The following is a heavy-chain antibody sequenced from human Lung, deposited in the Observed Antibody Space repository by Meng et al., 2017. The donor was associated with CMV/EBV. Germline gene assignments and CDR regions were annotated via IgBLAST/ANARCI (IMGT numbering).Heavy chain of an antibody. CDR3: ARTLPTPDY. J-gene: IGHJ4*02. D-gene: IGHD5/OR15-5a*01. V-gene: IGHV3-7*01. Sequence: GGSLRLSCAVSGFTFSTSWMSWVRQAPGKGLEWVASIKQDGSEKYYVDSVKGRFTISRDNAKNLLYLQMNSLRAEDTAVYYCARTLPTPDYWGRRTLVTVSS. CDR1: GFTFSTSW. CDR2: IKQDGSEK.